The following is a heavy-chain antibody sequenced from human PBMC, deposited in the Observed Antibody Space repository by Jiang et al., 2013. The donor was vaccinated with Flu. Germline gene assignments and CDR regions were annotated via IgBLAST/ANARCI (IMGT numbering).Heavy chain of an antibody. D-gene: IGHD3-16*01. CDR3: ARDPYDYVWGSYKPYYGMDV. Sequence: KPGASVKVSCKASGYTFTGYYMHWVRQAPGQGLEWMGWINPNSGGTNYAQKFQGWVTMTRDTSISTAYMELSRLRSDDTAVYYCARDPYDYVWGSYKPYYGMDVWGQGTTVTVSS. V-gene: IGHV1-2*04. CDR1: GYTFTGYY. J-gene: IGHJ6*02. CDR2: INPNSGGT.